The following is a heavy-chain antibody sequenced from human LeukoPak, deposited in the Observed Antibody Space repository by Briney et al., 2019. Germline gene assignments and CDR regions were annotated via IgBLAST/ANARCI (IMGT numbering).Heavy chain of an antibody. CDR1: GYTVTGYY. CDR2: INCNSGGA. Sequence: ASVKVSCKGSGYTVTGYYIHWMGQAPGQGLEWMGWINCNSGGANYAQKFQGRVTMTRDTSIRTAYMELNRLRSDDTAVYYCAIVIVPADWDQGTLVTVSS. D-gene: IGHD2-2*01. CDR3: AIVIVPAD. J-gene: IGHJ4*01. V-gene: IGHV1-2*02.